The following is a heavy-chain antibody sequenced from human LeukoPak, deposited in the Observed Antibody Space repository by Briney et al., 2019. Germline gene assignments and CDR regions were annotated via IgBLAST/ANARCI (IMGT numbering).Heavy chain of an antibody. CDR3: ARSGGSGFQLDS. V-gene: IGHV4-61*02. Sequence: SETLSLTYTVSGGSISSSSYYWGWIRQPAGKGLEWIGRSYTTGSTNYNPSLKSRVTMSLDTSKNQLSLNLSSVTAADTAVYYCARSGGSGFQLDSWGQGTLVTVSS. CDR1: GGSISSSSYY. J-gene: IGHJ4*02. CDR2: SYTTGST. D-gene: IGHD1-26*01.